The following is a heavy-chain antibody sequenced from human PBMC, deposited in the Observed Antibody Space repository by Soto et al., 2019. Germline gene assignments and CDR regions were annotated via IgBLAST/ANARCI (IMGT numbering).Heavy chain of an antibody. CDR1: GFTFDDYA. D-gene: IGHD1-26*01. J-gene: IGHJ5*02. Sequence: GGSLRLSCAASGFTFDDYAMHWVRQAPGKGLEWVSGISWNSGSIGYADSVKGRFTISRDNAKNSLYLQMNSLRAEDTALYYCAKDTGSTPVGATNWFDPWGQGTLVTVSS. CDR3: AKDTGSTPVGATNWFDP. CDR2: ISWNSGSI. V-gene: IGHV3-9*01.